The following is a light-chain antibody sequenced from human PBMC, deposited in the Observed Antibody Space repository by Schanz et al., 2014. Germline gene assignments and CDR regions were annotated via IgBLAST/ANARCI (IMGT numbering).Light chain of an antibody. J-gene: IGKJ1*01. Sequence: EVVLTQSPATLSLSPGERATLSCRASQIVSNDFAWYQQKPGQAPRLLIYGSSNRATGIPARFSGSGSGTDFTLTITSLEPEDFAVYYCQQRSTWPITFGQGTKVEIK. CDR1: QIVSND. V-gene: IGKV3-11*01. CDR3: QQRSTWPIT. CDR2: GSS.